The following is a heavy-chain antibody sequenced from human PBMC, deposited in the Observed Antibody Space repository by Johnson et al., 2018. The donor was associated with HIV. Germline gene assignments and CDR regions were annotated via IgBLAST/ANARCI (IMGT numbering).Heavy chain of an antibody. CDR2: IYSGGST. CDR3: ARERQAVVAFDI. Sequence: VQLVESGGGLVQPGGSLRLSCAASGFTVSSYYMSWLRQAPGKGLEWVSVIYSGGSTYYADSVKGRFTISRDNAKNSLYLQMNSLRAEDTAVYYCARERQAVVAFDIWGQGTMVTVSS. D-gene: IGHD2-21*01. CDR1: GFTVSSYY. J-gene: IGHJ3*02. V-gene: IGHV3-66*01.